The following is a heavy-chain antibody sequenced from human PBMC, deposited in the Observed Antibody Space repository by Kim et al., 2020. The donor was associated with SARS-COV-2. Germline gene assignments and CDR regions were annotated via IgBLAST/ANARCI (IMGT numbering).Heavy chain of an antibody. V-gene: IGHV4-4*02. CDR1: GGSISSSNW. D-gene: IGHD6-19*01. CDR3: ARVDSSGWDGAYYYGVDV. Sequence: SETLSLTCAVSGGSISSSNWWSWVRQPPGKGLEWIGKIYHSGSTNYNPSLKSRVTISVDKSKNQFSLKLTSMTAADTAVYYCARVDSSGWDGAYYYGVDVWGQGTTVTVSS. CDR2: IYHSGST. J-gene: IGHJ6*02.